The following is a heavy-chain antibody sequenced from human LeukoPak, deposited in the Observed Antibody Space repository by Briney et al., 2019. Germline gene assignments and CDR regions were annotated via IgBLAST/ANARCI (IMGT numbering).Heavy chain of an antibody. V-gene: IGHV1-8*01. CDR3: ARFQCSSTSCYMFRSSSYYYYGMDV. Sequence: ASVKVSCTASGYTFTNYDINWVRQATGHGLEWMGWMNPNSGNIAHAQKFQGRVTMTRNTSISTVYMELSSLRSEDPAVYYCARFQCSSTSCYMFRSSSYYYYGMDVWGQGTTVTVSS. D-gene: IGHD2-2*02. CDR1: GYTFTNYD. J-gene: IGHJ6*02. CDR2: MNPNSGNI.